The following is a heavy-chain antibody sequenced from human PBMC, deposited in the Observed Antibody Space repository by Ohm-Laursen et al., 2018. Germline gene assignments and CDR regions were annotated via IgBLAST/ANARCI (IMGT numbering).Heavy chain of an antibody. D-gene: IGHD1-26*01. J-gene: IGHJ4*02. CDR3: ARGATIIDY. CDR1: GFSFSSYS. V-gene: IGHV3-21*06. CDR2: ISSSSSYT. Sequence: SLRLSCAASGFSFSSYSMNWVRQAPGKGLEWVSSISSSSSYTYYADSVKGRFTISRDNAKNSLYLQMNSLRAEDTAVYFCARGATIIDYWGQGTLVTASS.